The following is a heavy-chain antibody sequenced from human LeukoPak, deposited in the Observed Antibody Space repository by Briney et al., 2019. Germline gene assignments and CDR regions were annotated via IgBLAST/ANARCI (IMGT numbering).Heavy chain of an antibody. CDR1: GFTFSSYG. CDR2: ISYDGSNK. V-gene: IGHV3-30*03. J-gene: IGHJ6*03. CDR3: ARADRIAVGFFYYYMDV. D-gene: IGHD6-19*01. Sequence: TGGSLRLSCAASGFTFSSYGMHWVRQAPGKGLEWVAVISYDGSNKYYADSVKGRFTISRDNSKNTLYLQMNSLRAEDTAVYYCARADRIAVGFFYYYMDVWGKGTTVTVSS.